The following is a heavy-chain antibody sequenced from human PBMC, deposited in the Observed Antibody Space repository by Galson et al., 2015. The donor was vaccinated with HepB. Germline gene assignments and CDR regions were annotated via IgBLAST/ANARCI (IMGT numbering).Heavy chain of an antibody. CDR1: GFTVSSNY. D-gene: IGHD3-10*01. CDR2: IYSGGST. V-gene: IGHV3-66*02. Sequence: SLRLSCAASGFTVSSNYMSWVRQAPGKGLEWVSVIYSGGSTYYADSVKGRFTISRDNSKNTLYLQMNSLRAEDTAVYYCATPEGVPVDAFDIWGQGTMVTVSS. J-gene: IGHJ3*02. CDR3: ATPEGVPVDAFDI.